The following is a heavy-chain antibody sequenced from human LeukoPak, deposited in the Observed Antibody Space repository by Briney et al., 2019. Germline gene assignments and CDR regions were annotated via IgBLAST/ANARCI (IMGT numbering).Heavy chain of an antibody. Sequence: KPSETLSLTCAVSAYSISSGYYWGWIRQPPGKGLEWIGSIYHSGSTYYNPSLKSRVTISVDTSKNQFSLKLSSVTAADTAVYYCARGVASFDYWGQGTLVTVSS. CDR3: ARGVASFDY. J-gene: IGHJ4*02. D-gene: IGHD2-15*01. V-gene: IGHV4-38-2*01. CDR2: IYHSGST. CDR1: AYSISSGYY.